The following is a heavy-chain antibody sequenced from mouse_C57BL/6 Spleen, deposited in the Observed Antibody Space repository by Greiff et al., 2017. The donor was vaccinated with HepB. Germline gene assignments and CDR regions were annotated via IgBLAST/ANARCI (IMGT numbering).Heavy chain of an antibody. CDR3: TRVGDYGSSYDYAMDY. J-gene: IGHJ4*01. CDR2: ISSGGDYI. CDR1: GFTFSSYA. V-gene: IGHV5-9-1*02. D-gene: IGHD1-1*01. Sequence: EVKLQESGEGLVKPGGSLKLSCAASGFTFSSYAMSWVRQTPEKRLEWVAYISSGGDYIYYADTVKGRFTISRDNARNTLYLQMSSLKSEDTAMYYCTRVGDYGSSYDYAMDYWGQGTSVTVSS.